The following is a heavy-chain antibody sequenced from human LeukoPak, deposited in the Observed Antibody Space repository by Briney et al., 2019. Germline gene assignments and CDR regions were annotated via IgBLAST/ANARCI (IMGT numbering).Heavy chain of an antibody. V-gene: IGHV4-30-4*07. CDR1: GGSISSGGYS. D-gene: IGHD2-15*01. CDR3: ARAMVDCSGGSCYAEYFQH. CDR2: IYYSGST. Sequence: SETLSLTCAVSGGSISSGGYSWSWIRQPPGKGLEWIGYIYYSGSTYYNPSLKSRVTISVDTSKNQFSLKLSSVTAADTAVYYCARAMVDCSGGSCYAEYFQHWGPGTLVTVSS. J-gene: IGHJ1*01.